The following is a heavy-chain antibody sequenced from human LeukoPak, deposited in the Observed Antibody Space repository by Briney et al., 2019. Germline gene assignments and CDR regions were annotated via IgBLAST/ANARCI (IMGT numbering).Heavy chain of an antibody. J-gene: IGHJ3*02. CDR1: GFTVSDKY. D-gene: IGHD2-2*01. CDR2: IYGGGDT. Sequence: GGSLRLSCAVSGFTVSDKYMSWVRQAPGKGLECVSLIYGGGDTYYADSVKGRFTISRDDAKNSLYLQMNNLRAEDTAVYYCARFETCTSSTCDDTFDIWGQGTVVTVSS. CDR3: ARFETCTSSTCDDTFDI. V-gene: IGHV3-53*01.